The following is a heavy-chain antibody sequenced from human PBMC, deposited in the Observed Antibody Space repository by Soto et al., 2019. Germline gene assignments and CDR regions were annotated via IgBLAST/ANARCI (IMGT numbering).Heavy chain of an antibody. V-gene: IGHV4-59*01. CDR2: IHYTGYT. Sequence: SETLSLTCTISVGSINNYFWSWIRHPPGKGLEWIGYIHYTGYTNSNPSLKSRVTISVDTSNNQFSLKLTSVGAADTAVYYCARGGDTSDENGVFDYWGLGTLVTVSS. J-gene: IGHJ4*02. CDR1: VGSINNYF. CDR3: ARGGDTSDENGVFDY. D-gene: IGHD6-19*01.